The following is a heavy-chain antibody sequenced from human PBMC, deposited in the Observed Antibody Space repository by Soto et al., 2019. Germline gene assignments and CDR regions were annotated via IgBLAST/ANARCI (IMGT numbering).Heavy chain of an antibody. J-gene: IGHJ3*01. V-gene: IGHV1-18*01. Sequence: QAPLVQSEPEVKRPGASVKVSCEASGYAFSSYGINWVRRAPGQGLEWLGWMSTYNENIVYAQKFQGRVTMTADTSSSTAYLDLGPLRSDDTAVYYCAKDAHEAAASDVWGQGTMVTVSS. CDR3: AKDAHEAAASDV. CDR2: MSTYNENI. D-gene: IGHD6-25*01. CDR1: GYAFSSYG.